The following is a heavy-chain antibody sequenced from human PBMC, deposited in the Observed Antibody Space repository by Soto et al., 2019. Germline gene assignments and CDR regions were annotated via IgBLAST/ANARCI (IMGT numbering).Heavy chain of an antibody. D-gene: IGHD3-3*02. CDR3: AAAFKETDDALDI. V-gene: IGHV1-58*02. CDR2: IVVDSGNT. CDR1: GFTFSNSS. Sequence: SVKVSCEASGFTFSNSSMQRVRQARGQRLEWIGWIVVDSGNTKSAQKFQERVTITRDMSTSTAYMELSSLRSEDTAVYYCAAAFKETDDALDIWGQGTMVTVSS. J-gene: IGHJ3*02.